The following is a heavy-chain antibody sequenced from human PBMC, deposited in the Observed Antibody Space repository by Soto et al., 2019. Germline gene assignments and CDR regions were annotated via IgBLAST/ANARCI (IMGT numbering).Heavy chain of an antibody. CDR3: ARDGPGYSGYDPLDY. J-gene: IGHJ4*02. Sequence: ASVKVSCKASGGTFSSYAISWVRQAPGQGLEWMGGIIPIFGTANYAQKFQGRATITADESTSTAYMELSSLRSEDTAVYYCARDGPGYSGYDPLDYWGQGTLVTVSS. V-gene: IGHV1-69*13. D-gene: IGHD5-12*01. CDR2: IIPIFGTA. CDR1: GGTFSSYA.